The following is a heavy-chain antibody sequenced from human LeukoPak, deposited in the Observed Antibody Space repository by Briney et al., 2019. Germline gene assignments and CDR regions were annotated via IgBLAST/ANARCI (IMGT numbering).Heavy chain of an antibody. D-gene: IGHD3-10*01. Sequence: GESLKISCQGSGYSFTSYWIGWVRQMPGKGLEWMGIIYPGDPDTRYSPSFQGQVTISADKSISTAYLQWSSLKASDTAMYYCARHGVLWFGEYHAFDIWGQGTMVTVSS. J-gene: IGHJ3*02. V-gene: IGHV5-51*01. CDR2: IYPGDPDT. CDR1: GYSFTSYW. CDR3: ARHGVLWFGEYHAFDI.